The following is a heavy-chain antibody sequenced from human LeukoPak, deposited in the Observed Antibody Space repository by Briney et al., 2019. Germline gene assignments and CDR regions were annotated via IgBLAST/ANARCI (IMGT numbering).Heavy chain of an antibody. CDR3: AKGHSSGWSHNFDY. CDR2: ISGSGGST. J-gene: IGHJ4*02. CDR1: GFTFSSYA. D-gene: IGHD6-19*01. V-gene: IGHV3-23*01. Sequence: PGGSLRLSCAASGFTFSSYAMSWVRQAPGKGPEWVSGISGSGGSTYYVDSVKGRFTISRDNSKNTLYLQMNSLRAEDTAVYYCAKGHSSGWSHNFDYWGQGTLVTVSS.